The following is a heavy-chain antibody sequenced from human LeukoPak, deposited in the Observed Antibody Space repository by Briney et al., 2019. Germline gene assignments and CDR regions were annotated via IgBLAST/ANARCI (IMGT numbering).Heavy chain of an antibody. CDR2: LYTGGGT. V-gene: IGHV3-53*01. Sequence: GGSLRLSCAASGFSVRTTFMSWVRQTPDKGLEWVSVLYTGGGTDHADSVKGRFTISRDTSKNTLFLQMNRLRPEDAAVYYCAKAPVTTCRGAFCYPFDYWGLGTLVTVSS. CDR1: GFSVRTTF. J-gene: IGHJ4*02. D-gene: IGHD2-15*01. CDR3: AKAPVTTCRGAFCYPFDY.